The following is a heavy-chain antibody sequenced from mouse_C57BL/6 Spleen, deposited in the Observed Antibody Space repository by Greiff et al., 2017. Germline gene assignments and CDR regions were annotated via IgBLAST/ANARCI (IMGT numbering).Heavy chain of an antibody. Sequence: QVQLQQSGAELVRPGASVKLSCKASGYTFTDYYINWVKQRPGQGLEWIARIYPGSGNTYYNEKFKGKATLTAEKSSSTAYMQLSSLTSEDAAVYFYALGGEDYWGQGTAVTVSS. CDR2: IYPGSGNT. CDR1: GYTFTDYY. D-gene: IGHD2-13*01. CDR3: ALGGEDY. V-gene: IGHV1-76*01. J-gene: IGHJ4*01.